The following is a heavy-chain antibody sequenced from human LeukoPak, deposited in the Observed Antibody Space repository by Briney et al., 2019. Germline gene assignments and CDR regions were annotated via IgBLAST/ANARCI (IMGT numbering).Heavy chain of an antibody. V-gene: IGHV3-74*01. D-gene: IGHD3-22*01. CDR2: IKSDGSST. Sequence: GSLRLSCAASGFTFSSYWMHWVRQAPGKGLVWVSSIKSDGSSTSYADSVKGRFTISRDNAKNTLYLQMNSLRAEDTAVYYCARAHHSSGYGYWGQGTLVTVSS. CDR1: GFTFSSYW. CDR3: ARAHHSSGYGY. J-gene: IGHJ4*02.